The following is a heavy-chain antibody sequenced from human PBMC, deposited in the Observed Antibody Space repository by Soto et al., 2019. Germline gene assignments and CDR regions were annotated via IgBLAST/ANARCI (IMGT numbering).Heavy chain of an antibody. D-gene: IGHD1-20*01. CDR2: ILPVLDVT. CDR3: ARDLPAYN. J-gene: IGHJ4*02. Sequence: QVQLVQSGAEVKKPGSSVKVSCKVSGGSFSGYSITWVRQAPGQGLEWMGRILPVLDVTDFAQNFQGRLTITADKSTSTDHMQLSGLTSEDTALYFCARDLPAYNWGQGTLVTVSS. CDR1: GGSFSGYS. V-gene: IGHV1-69*02.